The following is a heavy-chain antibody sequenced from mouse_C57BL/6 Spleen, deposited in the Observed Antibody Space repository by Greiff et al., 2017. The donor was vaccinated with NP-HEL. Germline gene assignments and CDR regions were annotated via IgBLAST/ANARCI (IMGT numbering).Heavy chain of an antibody. D-gene: IGHD2-4*01. CDR1: GFTFSSYT. V-gene: IGHV5-9*01. CDR3: ARYDYDDYAMDY. CDR2: ISGGGGNT. Sequence: DVMLVESGGGLVKPGGSLKLSCAASGFTFSSYTMSWVRQTPEKRLEWVATISGGGGNTYYPDSVKGRFTISRDNAKNTLYLQMSSLRSEDTALYYCARYDYDDYAMDYWGQGTSVTVSS. J-gene: IGHJ4*01.